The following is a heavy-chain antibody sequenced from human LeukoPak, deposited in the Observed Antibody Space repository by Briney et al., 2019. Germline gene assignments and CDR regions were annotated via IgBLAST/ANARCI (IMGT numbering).Heavy chain of an antibody. V-gene: IGHV4-38-2*02. D-gene: IGHD6-19*01. CDR3: ARETQYSSGMV. CDR1: GYSISSGYC. Sequence: SETLSLTCTVSGYSISSGYCWGWIRQPPGKGLEWIGEINHSGSTNYNPSLKSRVTISVDTSKNQFSLKLSSVTAADTAVYYCARETQYSSGMVWGQGTLVTVSS. CDR2: INHSGST. J-gene: IGHJ4*02.